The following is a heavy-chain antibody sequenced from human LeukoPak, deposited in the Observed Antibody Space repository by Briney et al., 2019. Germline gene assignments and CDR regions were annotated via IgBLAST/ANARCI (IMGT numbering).Heavy chain of an antibody. CDR2: IYRGGPT. CDR1: GLSVSSNY. CDR3: ARDSYVDSEAVRWFDP. Sequence: GGSLRLSCAASGLSVSSNYMSWVGQAPGKGLEWVSDIYRGGPTYYADSVKGRFTISRDNSKNTLYLQMNSLRAEDTAVYYCARDSYVDSEAVRWFDPWGQGTLVTVSS. V-gene: IGHV3-66*01. D-gene: IGHD4-17*01. J-gene: IGHJ5*02.